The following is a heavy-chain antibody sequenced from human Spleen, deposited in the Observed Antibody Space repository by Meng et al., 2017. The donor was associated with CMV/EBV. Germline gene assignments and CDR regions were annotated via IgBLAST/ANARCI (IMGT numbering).Heavy chain of an antibody. Sequence: ASGFTFRSYSMNWVRQAPGKGLEWVSSISSSSSYIYYADSVKGRFTISRDNAKNSLYLQMNSLRAEDTALYYCARDYLVAYSSGLDPWGQGTLVTVSS. D-gene: IGHD6-19*01. V-gene: IGHV3-21*01. J-gene: IGHJ5*02. CDR1: GFTFRSYS. CDR3: ARDYLVAYSSGLDP. CDR2: ISSSSSYI.